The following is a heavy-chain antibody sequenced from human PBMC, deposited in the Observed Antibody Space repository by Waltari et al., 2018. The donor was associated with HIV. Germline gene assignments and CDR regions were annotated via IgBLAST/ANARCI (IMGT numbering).Heavy chain of an antibody. CDR2: ISNNGHST. CDR3: VKEGGYCSGGRCYYYGMDV. CDR1: GFSFRRYA. V-gene: IGHV3-64D*06. Sequence: EVQLVESGGGLVQPGGSLRLACSPSGFSFRRYAMHWLRQAPGKGLEYVSAISNNGHSTYYADSVKGRFTISRDNSKNTLNLQMSSLRAEDTAVYYCVKEGGYCSGGRCYYYGMDVWGQGTTVTVSS. J-gene: IGHJ6*02. D-gene: IGHD2-15*01.